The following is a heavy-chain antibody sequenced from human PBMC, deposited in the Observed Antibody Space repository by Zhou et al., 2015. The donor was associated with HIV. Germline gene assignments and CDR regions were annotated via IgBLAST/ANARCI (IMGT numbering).Heavy chain of an antibody. CDR1: GGTFSSYT. D-gene: IGHD1-7*01. V-gene: IGHV1-69*08. Sequence: QVQLVQSGAEVKKPGSSVKVSCKASGGTFSSYTISWVRQAPGQGLEWMGRIIPILGIANYAQKFQGRVTITADKSTSTAYMELSSLRSEDTAVYYCARDPLATLLTGTTSGVLGYWGQGTLVTVSS. J-gene: IGHJ4*02. CDR3: ARDPLATLLTGTTSGVLGY. CDR2: IIPILGIA.